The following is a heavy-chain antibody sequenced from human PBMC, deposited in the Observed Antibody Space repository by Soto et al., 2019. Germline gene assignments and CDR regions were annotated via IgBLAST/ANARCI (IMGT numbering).Heavy chain of an antibody. CDR1: GFSSSPFW. J-gene: IGHJ4*02. CDR2: IKQDGSEE. D-gene: IGHD2-15*01. CDR3: TGGSAWLQAD. Sequence: EVQLVESGGGLVQPGGSLRLSCADSGFSSSPFWMTWVRQAPGKGLEWVALIKQDGSEELYGDSVKGRFTISRDNAKNSVYLQMDSLRVEDTAVYYCTGGSAWLQADWCPGILVTVSS. V-gene: IGHV3-7*04.